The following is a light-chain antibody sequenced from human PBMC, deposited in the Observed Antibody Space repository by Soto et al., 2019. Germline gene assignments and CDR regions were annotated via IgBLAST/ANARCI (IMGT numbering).Light chain of an antibody. V-gene: IGKV3-15*01. CDR3: QHYSTWLWT. CDR2: GAS. J-gene: IGKJ1*01. Sequence: EIVMTQSPATLSVSPGDRATLSCRASQSVSSKLAWYQQKPGQGPRLLIYGASTRATGIPARFSGSGSGTEFTHTISSLQSENFAVYYCQHYSTWLWTFGQGTKVEIK. CDR1: QSVSSK.